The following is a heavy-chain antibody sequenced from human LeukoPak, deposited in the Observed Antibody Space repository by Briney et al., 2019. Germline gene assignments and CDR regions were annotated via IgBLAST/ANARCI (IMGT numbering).Heavy chain of an antibody. D-gene: IGHD3-22*01. Sequence: SGTLSLTCAVPGGSISSSNWWSWVRQPPGKGLEWIGEIYHSGSTNYNPSLKSRVTISVDKSKNQFSLNLSSVTAADTAVYYCARMTYDSSGYIFDYWGQGTLVTVSS. CDR1: GGSISSSNW. V-gene: IGHV4-4*02. CDR2: IYHSGST. J-gene: IGHJ4*02. CDR3: ARMTYDSSGYIFDY.